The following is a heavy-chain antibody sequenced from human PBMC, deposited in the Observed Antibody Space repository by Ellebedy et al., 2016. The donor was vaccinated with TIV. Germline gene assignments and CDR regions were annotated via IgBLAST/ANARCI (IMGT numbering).Heavy chain of an antibody. CDR2: ISGFEQTT. J-gene: IGHJ4*02. V-gene: IGHV3-23*01. D-gene: IGHD6-13*01. Sequence: GESLKISCAASGFTFSSYAMSSVRQAPGKGLEWVSGISGFEQTTHYADSVEGRFAISRDNSKNTLYLQMNSLRVEDTAVYYCTKDSGFVAAAGTGYWGPGTLVTVSS. CDR1: GFTFSSYA. CDR3: TKDSGFVAAAGTGY.